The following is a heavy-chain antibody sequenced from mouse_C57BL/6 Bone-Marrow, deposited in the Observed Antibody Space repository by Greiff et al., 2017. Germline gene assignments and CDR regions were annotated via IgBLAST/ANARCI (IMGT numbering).Heavy chain of an antibody. Sequence: VQLQQSVAELVRPGASVKLSCTASGFNIKNTYMHWVKQRPEQGLEWIGRIDPANGNTKYAPKFQGKATITADTSSNTAYLQISSLTSEDTALYYCARRYYCSTLYWYFDVWGTGTTVTVSS. CDR2: IDPANGNT. D-gene: IGHD1-1*01. CDR1: GFNIKNTY. CDR3: ARRYYCSTLYWYFDV. J-gene: IGHJ1*03. V-gene: IGHV14-3*01.